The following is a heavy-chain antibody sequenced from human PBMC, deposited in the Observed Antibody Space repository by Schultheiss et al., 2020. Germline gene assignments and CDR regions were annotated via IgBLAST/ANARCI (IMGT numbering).Heavy chain of an antibody. CDR1: GFTFSSYA. CDR2: ISSSSSYI. CDR3: AREGDIVVVPASMDV. J-gene: IGHJ6*02. D-gene: IGHD2-2*01. V-gene: IGHV3-21*01. Sequence: GGSLRLSCAASGFTFSSYAMSWVRQAPGKGLEWVSSISSSSSYIYYADSVKGRFTISRDNAKNSLYLQMNSLRAEDTAVYYCAREGDIVVVPASMDVWGPGPTGTVAS.